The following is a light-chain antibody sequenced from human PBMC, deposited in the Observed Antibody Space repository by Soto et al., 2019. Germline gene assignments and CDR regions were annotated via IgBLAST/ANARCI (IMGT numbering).Light chain of an antibody. CDR1: SSNIGAGYE. V-gene: IGLV1-40*01. Sequence: QSVLTQPPSVSGAPGQRVTISCTGSSSNIGAGYEVHWYQQLPGTAPKLLIYGNNNRPSGVPDRISGSKSGTSVSVAITGLRAEDEDDYYCLLYDSSLGVVFGGGTKLTVL. CDR2: GNN. CDR3: LLYDSSLGVV. J-gene: IGLJ3*02.